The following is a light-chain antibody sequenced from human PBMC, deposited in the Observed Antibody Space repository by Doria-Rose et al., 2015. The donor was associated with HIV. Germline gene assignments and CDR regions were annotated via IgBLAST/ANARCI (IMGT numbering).Light chain of an antibody. CDR2: WAS. CDR1: QSLLYTSKNY. V-gene: IGKV4-1*01. Sequence: DIQVTQSPESLGMSLGERATLHCKSNQSLLYTSKNYLAWYQKKPGQPPKLLIYWASTRQSGVPARFSGSGSGTDFTLTISSLEAEDVAVYYCQQYYDTPSFGPGTTVDIK. J-gene: IGKJ3*01. CDR3: QQYYDTPS.